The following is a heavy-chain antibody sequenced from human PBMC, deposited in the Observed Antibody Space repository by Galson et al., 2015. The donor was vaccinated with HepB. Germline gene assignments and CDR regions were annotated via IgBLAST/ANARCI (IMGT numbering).Heavy chain of an antibody. D-gene: IGHD2-21*02. J-gene: IGHJ3*02. CDR1: GFTFSSYA. CDR3: ARSDSHLFDAFDI. V-gene: IGHV3-30-3*01. CDR2: ISYDGSNK. Sequence: SLRLSCAASGFTFSSYAMHWVRQAPGKGLEWVAVISYDGSNKYYADSVKGRFTISRDNSKNTLYLQMNSLRAEDTAVYYCARSDSHLFDAFDIWGQGTMVTVSS.